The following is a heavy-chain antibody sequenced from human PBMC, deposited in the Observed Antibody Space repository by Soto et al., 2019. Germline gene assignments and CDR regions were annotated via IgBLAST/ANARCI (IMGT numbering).Heavy chain of an antibody. Sequence: QVQLVQSGAEVKKPGASVKVSCKASGYTFTGYYMHWVRQAPGQGLEWMGWINPNSGGTNYAQKFQGWVTMARDTSISTAYMELSRLRSDDTAVYYCARDLGYCSGGSCSSGLDYWGQGTLVTVSS. CDR2: INPNSGGT. D-gene: IGHD2-15*01. CDR1: GYTFTGYY. J-gene: IGHJ4*02. V-gene: IGHV1-2*04. CDR3: ARDLGYCSGGSCSSGLDY.